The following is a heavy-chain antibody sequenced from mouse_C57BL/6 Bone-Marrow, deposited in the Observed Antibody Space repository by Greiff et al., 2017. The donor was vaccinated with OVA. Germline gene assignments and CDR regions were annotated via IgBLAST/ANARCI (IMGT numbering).Heavy chain of an antibody. Sequence: EVKLMESGGGLVQPGGSLKLSCAASGFTFSDYGMAWVRQAPRKGPEWVAFISNLAYSIYYADTVTGRFTISRENAKNTLYLEMSSLRSEDTAMYYCARHLGQGYFDYWGQGTTLTVSS. CDR2: ISNLAYSI. D-gene: IGHD3-3*01. CDR1: GFTFSDYG. CDR3: ARHLGQGYFDY. J-gene: IGHJ2*01. V-gene: IGHV5-15*01.